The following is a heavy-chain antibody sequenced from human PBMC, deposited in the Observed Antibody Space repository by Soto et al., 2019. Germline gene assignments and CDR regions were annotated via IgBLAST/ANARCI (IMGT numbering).Heavy chain of an antibody. V-gene: IGHV3-23*01. J-gene: IGHJ4*02. Sequence: AGGSLRLSCAASGFTFSSYAMSWVRQAPGKGLEWVSAISGSGGSTYYADSVKGRFTISRDNSKNTLYLQMNSLRAEDTAVYYCAKVARPYGSGSYYFDYWGQGTLVTVSS. CDR1: GFTFSSYA. CDR2: ISGSGGST. CDR3: AKVARPYGSGSYYFDY. D-gene: IGHD3-10*01.